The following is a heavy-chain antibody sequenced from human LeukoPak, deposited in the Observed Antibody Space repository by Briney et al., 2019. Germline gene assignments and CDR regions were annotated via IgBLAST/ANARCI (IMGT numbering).Heavy chain of an antibody. D-gene: IGHD3-3*01. CDR2: ISAYNGNT. V-gene: IGHV1-18*01. J-gene: IGHJ5*02. Sequence: ASVKVSCKASGYTFTSYGISWVRQAPGQGLEWMGWISAYNGNTNYAQKLQGRVTMTTDTSTSTAYMELRSLRSDDTAVYYCARDLCDFWSGYYSFDPWGQGTLVTVSS. CDR1: GYTFTSYG. CDR3: ARDLCDFWSGYYSFDP.